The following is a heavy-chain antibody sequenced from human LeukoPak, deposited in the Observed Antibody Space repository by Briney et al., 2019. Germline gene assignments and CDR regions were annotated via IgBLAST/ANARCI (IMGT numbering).Heavy chain of an antibody. J-gene: IGHJ5*02. CDR3: ARDRFGDWFDP. Sequence: PSETLSLTCTVSGDSIRSGDYYWSWIRQHPGKGLEWIGYIHYSGSTYYNPSLKSRVTISVDTSRNQFSLRLSSVTAADTAVYYCARDRFGDWFDPWGQGTLVTVSS. CDR1: GDSIRSGDYY. V-gene: IGHV4-31*03. D-gene: IGHD3-10*01. CDR2: IHYSGST.